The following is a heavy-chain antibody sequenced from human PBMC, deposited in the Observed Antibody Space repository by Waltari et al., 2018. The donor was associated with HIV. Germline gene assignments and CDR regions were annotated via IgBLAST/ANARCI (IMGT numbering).Heavy chain of an antibody. J-gene: IGHJ6*02. CDR2: IKQDGSEK. CDR3: ASPSIRAGMDV. CDR1: GFTFGNFW. D-gene: IGHD2-2*02. V-gene: IGHV3-7*01. Sequence: EVQLVESGGGLVQPGGSMRLSCAASGFTFGNFWRSWVRQAPGKGLEWLANIKQDGSEKYYVDSVKGRFTISRDNAKNSLYLQMNSLRAEDTAVYYCASPSIRAGMDVWGQGTTVTVSS.